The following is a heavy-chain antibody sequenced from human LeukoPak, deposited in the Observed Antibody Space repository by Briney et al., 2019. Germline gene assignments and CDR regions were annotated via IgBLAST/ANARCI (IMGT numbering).Heavy chain of an antibody. J-gene: IGHJ4*02. Sequence: GRSLRLSCAASGFTFSSYRMTWDRQAPGKGLGWVSYISSSSSSVYYADSVKGRFTISRDNAKNSLYLQMNSLRAEDTAVYYCAREGYSYGSYFDYWGQGTLVTVSS. CDR3: AREGYSYGSYFDY. CDR2: ISSSSSSV. D-gene: IGHD5-18*01. V-gene: IGHV3-48*04. CDR1: GFTFSSYR.